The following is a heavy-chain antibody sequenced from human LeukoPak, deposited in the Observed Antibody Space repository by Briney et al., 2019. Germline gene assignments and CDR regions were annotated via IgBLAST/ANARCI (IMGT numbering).Heavy chain of an antibody. CDR2: IKQDGSEK. J-gene: IGHJ4*02. CDR1: GFTFSSYW. V-gene: IGHV3-7*01. CDR3: AREMRAMVRGVFDY. Sequence: GGSLRLSCAASGFTFSSYWMSWVRQAPGKGLEWVANIKQDGSEKYYVDSVKGRFTISRDNAKNSLYLQMNSLRAEDTAVYYCAREMRAMVRGVFDYWGQGTLVTVSS. D-gene: IGHD3-10*01.